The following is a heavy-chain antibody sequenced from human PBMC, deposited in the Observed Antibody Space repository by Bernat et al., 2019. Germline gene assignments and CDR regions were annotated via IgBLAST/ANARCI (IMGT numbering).Heavy chain of an antibody. D-gene: IGHD6-19*01. CDR2: IYWDDDK. Sequence: QITLKESGPTLVKPTQTLTLTCTFSGFSLSTSGVGVGWIRQPPGKALEGLALIYWDDDKRYSPSLKSRLTITKDTAKNQVVLTMTNMDPVDTATYYCAHRRLAVAAFDYWGQGTLVTVSS. J-gene: IGHJ4*02. CDR1: GFSLSTSGVG. V-gene: IGHV2-5*02. CDR3: AHRRLAVAAFDY.